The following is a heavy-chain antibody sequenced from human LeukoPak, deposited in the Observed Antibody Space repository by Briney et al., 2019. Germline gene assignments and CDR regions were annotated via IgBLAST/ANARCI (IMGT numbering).Heavy chain of an antibody. CDR2: INYSGST. CDR1: GGSITSRDSS. J-gene: IGHJ6*02. V-gene: IGHV4-30-4*01. Sequence: SETLSLTCTVSGGSITSRDSSWRWIRQPPRKGLEWIGYINYSGSTSYNPSLKSRVTISVDTSKNQFSLKLSSVTAADTAVYYCARDKDKKGDGLDVWGQGTTVTVSS. CDR3: ARDKDKKGDGLDV.